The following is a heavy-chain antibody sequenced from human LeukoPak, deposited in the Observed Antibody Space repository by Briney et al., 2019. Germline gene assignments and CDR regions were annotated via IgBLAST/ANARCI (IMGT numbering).Heavy chain of an antibody. J-gene: IGHJ4*02. D-gene: IGHD1-20*01. Sequence: GGSLRLSCAASGFSFTTYWMGWVRQAPGKGLEWVANINQDESSQYYVDAVRGRFTISRDNAKNSLNLQMNSLRGEDTAVYYCARGEYNWNDLHFWGQGTLVTVSS. CDR1: GFSFTTYW. V-gene: IGHV3-7*01. CDR3: ARGEYNWNDLHF. CDR2: INQDESSQ.